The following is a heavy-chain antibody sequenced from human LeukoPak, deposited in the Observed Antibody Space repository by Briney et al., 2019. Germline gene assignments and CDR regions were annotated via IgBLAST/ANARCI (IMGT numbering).Heavy chain of an antibody. Sequence: GGSLRLSCAASGFTFSSYAMSWVRQAPGKGLEWVSFIAVDRTTFYADSVKGRFTLSRDNAKNSLYLQMNSLRAEDTAVYYCATSLSGWGAYHDLDVWGKGTTVTISS. D-gene: IGHD6-19*01. CDR1: GFTFSSYA. V-gene: IGHV3-69-1*02. CDR2: IAVDRTT. CDR3: ATSLSGWGAYHDLDV. J-gene: IGHJ6*03.